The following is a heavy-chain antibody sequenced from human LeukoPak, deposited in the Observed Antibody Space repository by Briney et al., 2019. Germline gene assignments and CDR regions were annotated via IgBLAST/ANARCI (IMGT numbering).Heavy chain of an antibody. CDR1: GFTFSSYG. J-gene: IGHJ4*02. V-gene: IGHV3-30*02. Sequence: GGSLRLSCAASGFTFSSYGMHWVRQAPGKGLEWVAFIRYDGNNKDYADSVKGRFTISRDNSKNTLFLQMNSLRPEDTAVYYCAKESLASDPFYFDYWGQGTLVTVSS. D-gene: IGHD2-21*01. CDR2: IRYDGNNK. CDR3: AKESLASDPFYFDY.